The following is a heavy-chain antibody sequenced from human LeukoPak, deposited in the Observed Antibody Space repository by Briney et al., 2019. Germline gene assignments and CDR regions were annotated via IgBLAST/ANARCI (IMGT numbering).Heavy chain of an antibody. D-gene: IGHD3-22*01. CDR3: ARALHYYYDSSGQGAFDI. J-gene: IGHJ3*02. CDR2: IYYSGST. Sequence: SETLSLICTVSGGSISSYYWSWIRQPPGKGLEWIGYIYYSGSTNYNPSLKSRVTISVDTSKNQFSLKLSSVTAADTAVYYCARALHYYYDSSGQGAFDIWGQGTMVTVSS. CDR1: GGSISSYY. V-gene: IGHV4-59*01.